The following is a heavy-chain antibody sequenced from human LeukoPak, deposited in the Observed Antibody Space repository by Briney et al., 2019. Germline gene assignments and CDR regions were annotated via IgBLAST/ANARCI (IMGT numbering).Heavy chain of an antibody. CDR2: IYYSGST. CDR1: GGSISSSSYY. V-gene: IGHV4-39*01. J-gene: IGHJ6*02. Sequence: SETLSLTCTVSGGSISSSSYYWGWIRQPPGKGLEWIGSIYYSGSTYYNPSLKSRVTISVDTSKNQFSPKLSSVTAADTAVYYCARARAEELVRGVTNYYYYYGMDVWGQGTTVTVSS. CDR3: ARARAEELVRGVTNYYYYYGMDV. D-gene: IGHD3-10*01.